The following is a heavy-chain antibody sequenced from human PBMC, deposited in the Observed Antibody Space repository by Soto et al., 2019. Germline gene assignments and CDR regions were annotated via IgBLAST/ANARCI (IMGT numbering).Heavy chain of an antibody. CDR3: ARGGIVVVVAARDAFDI. Sequence: QVQLQESGPGLVKPSQTLSLTCTVSGGSISSGGYYWSWIRQHPGNGLEWIGYIYYSGSTYYNPSLKSRVTISVDTSKNQFSLKLSSVTSADTAVYYCARGGIVVVVAARDAFDIWGQGTMVTVSS. D-gene: IGHD2-15*01. J-gene: IGHJ3*02. CDR1: GGSISSGGYY. V-gene: IGHV4-31*03. CDR2: IYYSGST.